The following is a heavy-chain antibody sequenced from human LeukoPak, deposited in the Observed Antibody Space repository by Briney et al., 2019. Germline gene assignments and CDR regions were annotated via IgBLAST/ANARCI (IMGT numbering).Heavy chain of an antibody. D-gene: IGHD6-19*01. CDR1: GFTFSNYD. CDR3: AKARRGSGWYGTDGY. V-gene: IGHV3-43*02. J-gene: IGHJ4*02. Sequence: PGGSLRLSCAASGFTFSNYDMSWVRQAPGKGLEWVSLISGDGGSTYYADSVKGRFTISRDNSKNSLYLQMNSLRTEDTAFYYCAKARRGSGWYGTDGYWGQGTLVTVSS. CDR2: ISGDGGST.